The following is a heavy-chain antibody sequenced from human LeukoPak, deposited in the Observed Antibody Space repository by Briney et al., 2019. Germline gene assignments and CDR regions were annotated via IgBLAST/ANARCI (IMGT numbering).Heavy chain of an antibody. V-gene: IGHV3-21*04. CDR2: ITTSGGDS. CDR3: ARDPGSLPAAIGYCYYGMDV. J-gene: IGHJ6*02. D-gene: IGHD2-2*02. CDR1: GFVFSSYA. Sequence: GGSLRLSCEASGFVFSSYAMNWVRQAPGKGLEWVSSITTSGGDSFYAYSVKGRITISRDNAKNSLYLQMNSLKTEDTALYYCARDPGSLPAAIGYCYYGMDVWGQGTTVTVSS.